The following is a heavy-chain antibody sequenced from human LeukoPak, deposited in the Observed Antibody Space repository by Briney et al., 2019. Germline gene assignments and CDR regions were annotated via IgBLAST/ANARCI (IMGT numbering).Heavy chain of an antibody. V-gene: IGHV3-48*04. D-gene: IGHD1-1*01. Sequence: PGGSLRLSCAASGFTFRSYSMNWVREAPGKGREWVSYIRSSGSISYADCVKGRFTLSRDNAKNSLYLQMNSLRVEDTAIYYCARDAGGRTQREGWFDPWGQGTLVTVSS. CDR2: IRSSGSI. CDR1: GFTFRSYS. J-gene: IGHJ5*02. CDR3: ARDAGGRTQREGWFDP.